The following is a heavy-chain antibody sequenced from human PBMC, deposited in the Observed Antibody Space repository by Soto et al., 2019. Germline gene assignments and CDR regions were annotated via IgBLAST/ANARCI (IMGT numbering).Heavy chain of an antibody. CDR2: IWYDGSNK. Sequence: LXLSCAASGFTFSIYCMHWVRQAPGKGLECVAVIWYDGSNKYYADSVKGRFTISRDNSKNTLYLQMNSLRAEDTAVYYCARDPTYYDFWSGYSSYYYYGMDAWGQGTTATVSS. CDR3: ARDPTYYDFWSGYSSYYYYGMDA. CDR1: GFTFSIYC. J-gene: IGHJ6*02. V-gene: IGHV3-33*01. D-gene: IGHD3-3*01.